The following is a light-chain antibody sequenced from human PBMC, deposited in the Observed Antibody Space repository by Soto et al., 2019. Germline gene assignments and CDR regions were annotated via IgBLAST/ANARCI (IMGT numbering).Light chain of an antibody. CDR3: AAWDDSLNGVV. V-gene: IGLV1-36*01. CDR2: YND. J-gene: IGLJ2*01. CDR1: SSNIGNNA. Sequence: QSELTQPPSVSEAPRQRVTISCSGSSSNIGNNAVNWYQQLPGEAPKLLIYYNDLLPSGVSDRFSGSKSGTSASLAISGLQSEDEADYYCAAWDDSLNGVVFGGGTKLTVL.